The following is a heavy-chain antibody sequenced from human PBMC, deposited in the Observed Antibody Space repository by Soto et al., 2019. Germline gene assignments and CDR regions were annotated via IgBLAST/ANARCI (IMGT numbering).Heavy chain of an antibody. CDR2: INHSVST. Sequence: SETLSLTCAVYGGSFSGYYWSWIRQPPGKGLEWIGEINHSVSTNYNPSLKSRVTISVDKSKNQFSLKLSSVTAADTAVYYCARLIVRPRATYIVATIERKYNWFDPWGQGTLVTVSS. CDR3: ARLIVRPRATYIVATIERKYNWFDP. V-gene: IGHV4-34*01. CDR1: GGSFSGYY. D-gene: IGHD5-12*01. J-gene: IGHJ5*02.